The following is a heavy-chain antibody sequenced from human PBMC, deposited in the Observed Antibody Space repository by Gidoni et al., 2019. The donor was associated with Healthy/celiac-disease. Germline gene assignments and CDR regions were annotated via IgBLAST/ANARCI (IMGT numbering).Heavy chain of an antibody. CDR3: AKEEQWLVRRGAFDI. J-gene: IGHJ3*02. Sequence: EVQLVESGGGLVQPGGSLRLYCAASGFTFRSYAMRWVRQAPGKGLEWVSAISGSGGSTYYAESVKGRFTISRDNSKNTLYLQMNSLRAEDTAVYYCAKEEQWLVRRGAFDIWGQGTMVTVSS. V-gene: IGHV3-23*04. D-gene: IGHD6-19*01. CDR2: ISGSGGST. CDR1: GFTFRSYA.